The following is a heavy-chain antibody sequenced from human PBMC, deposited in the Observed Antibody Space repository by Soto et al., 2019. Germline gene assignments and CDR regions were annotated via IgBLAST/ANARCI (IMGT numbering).Heavy chain of an antibody. D-gene: IGHD6-6*01. Sequence: GASVRVSCKASGCTFTSYAMHWVGQAPGRRLEWMGWINAGNGNTKYSQKFQGRVTITRDTSARTDYMELSSLRSEDTAVYYGAESIPARPWSFDIWGQGTMVTVSS. J-gene: IGHJ3*02. CDR1: GCTFTSYA. V-gene: IGHV1-3*01. CDR2: INAGNGNT. CDR3: AESIPARPWSFDI.